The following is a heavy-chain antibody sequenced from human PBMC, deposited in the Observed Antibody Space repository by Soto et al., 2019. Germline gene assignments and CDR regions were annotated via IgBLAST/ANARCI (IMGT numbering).Heavy chain of an antibody. D-gene: IGHD6-19*01. CDR2: TYYRSNWRH. J-gene: IGHJ4*02. Sequence: PTPTLSLSGAISGDSVSSNTAARNWIRSSPSRGLEWLGRTYYRSNWRHDYAVSVKSRITVNPDTSKNHFSLQLNSVTPDDTAVYYCARGVAGSGFDLWGQGTLVTVSS. CDR3: ARGVAGSGFDL. CDR1: GDSVSSNTAA. V-gene: IGHV6-1*01.